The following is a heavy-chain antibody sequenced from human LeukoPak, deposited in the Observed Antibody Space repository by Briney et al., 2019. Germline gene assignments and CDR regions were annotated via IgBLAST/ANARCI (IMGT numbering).Heavy chain of an antibody. CDR2: IYYSGST. Sequence: SETLSLTCTVSGGSISSSSYYWGWIRQPPGKGLEWIGSIYYSGSTYYNPSLKSRVTISVDTSKNQFSLKLSSVTAADTAVYYRARWCYDGSGYYYDFWGQGTLVTVSS. D-gene: IGHD3-22*01. CDR3: ARWCYDGSGYYYDF. CDR1: GGSISSSSYY. J-gene: IGHJ4*02. V-gene: IGHV4-39*07.